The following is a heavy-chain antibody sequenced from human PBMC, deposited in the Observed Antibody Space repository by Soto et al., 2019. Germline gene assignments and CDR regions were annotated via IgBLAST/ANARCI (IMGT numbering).Heavy chain of an antibody. D-gene: IGHD2-2*01. V-gene: IGHV3-7*01. CDR3: ARSYSRAMQY. CDR1: GFIFSSYW. J-gene: IGHJ4*02. CDR2: IKEDGSEE. Sequence: EVQLVESGGGLVQPGGSLRFSCAASGFIFSSYWMRWVRQAPGKGLEWVASIKEDGSEEYYVDSVKGRFTISRDNAKNSLYLQMNSLRAEDTAVYYCARSYSRAMQYWGQGTLVTVSS.